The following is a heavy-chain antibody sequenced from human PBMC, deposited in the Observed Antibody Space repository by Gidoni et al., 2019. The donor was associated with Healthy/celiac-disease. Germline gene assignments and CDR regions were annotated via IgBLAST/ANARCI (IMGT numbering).Heavy chain of an antibody. Sequence: EVQLVESGGGLVQPGRSLRLSCTASGFTFGDYAMSWFRQAPGKGLEWVGFIRSKAYGGTTEYAASVKGRFTISRDDSKSIAYLQMNSLKTEDTAVYYCTRDGRGVAATRGPRIYYYMDVWGKGTTVTVSS. CDR2: IRSKAYGGTT. J-gene: IGHJ6*03. V-gene: IGHV3-49*03. D-gene: IGHD2-15*01. CDR1: GFTFGDYA. CDR3: TRDGRGVAATRGPRIYYYMDV.